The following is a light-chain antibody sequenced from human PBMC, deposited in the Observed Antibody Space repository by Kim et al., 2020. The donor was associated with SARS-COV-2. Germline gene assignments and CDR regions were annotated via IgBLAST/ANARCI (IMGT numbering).Light chain of an antibody. V-gene: IGLV2-23*02. J-gene: IGLJ3*02. CDR3: CSYAGSSTFEV. Sequence: SITNSCNGTSSDVGSYNLVSWYQQHTGKAPKLMIYEVSKRPSGVSNRFSGSKSGNTASLTISGLQAEDEADYYCCSYAGSSTFEVFGGGTQLTVL. CDR2: EVS. CDR1: SSDVGSYNL.